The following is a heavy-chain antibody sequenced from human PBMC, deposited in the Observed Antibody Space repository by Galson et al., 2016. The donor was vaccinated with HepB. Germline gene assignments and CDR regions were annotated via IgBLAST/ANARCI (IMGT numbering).Heavy chain of an antibody. CDR1: GFSFATHW. CDR2: IYAGDSET. Sequence: QSGAEVKKPGESLKISCKTSGFSFATHWIAWVRQMPGKGLEWMVIIYAGDSETRYSPPFQGQVTISVDKSTAVAYLQWNSLKASDSAMYYCARQRRNYGMDVWGQGTTVTVSS. D-gene: IGHD1-1*01. J-gene: IGHJ6*02. V-gene: IGHV5-51*01. CDR3: ARQRRNYGMDV.